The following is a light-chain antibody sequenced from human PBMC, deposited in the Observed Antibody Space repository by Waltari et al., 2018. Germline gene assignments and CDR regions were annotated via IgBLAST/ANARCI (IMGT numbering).Light chain of an antibody. CDR2: WAS. Sequence: DIVMTQSPDSLAVSLGERATINCKSSQSVLYSSNNRYYLAWYQQKPGQPPKLLIYWASTREAGVPDRFSGSGSGTDFTLTITSLQAEDVAVYYCQQYYTPPWTFGQGTKVEIK. CDR1: QSVLYSSNNRYY. J-gene: IGKJ1*01. CDR3: QQYYTPPWT. V-gene: IGKV4-1*01.